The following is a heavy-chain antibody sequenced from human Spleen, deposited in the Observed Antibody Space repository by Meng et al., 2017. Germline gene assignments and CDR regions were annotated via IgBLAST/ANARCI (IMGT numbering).Heavy chain of an antibody. Sequence: GESLKISCAASGFTFSSYEMNWVRQAPGKGLEWVGRIKRNRDGGTIDYAARVKGRFTISRDESKNTLYLQMDSLMTEDTAVYFCATGAAAADHWGQGTLVTVSS. CDR2: IKRNRDGGTI. CDR1: GFTFSSYE. J-gene: IGHJ4*02. V-gene: IGHV3-15*01. D-gene: IGHD6-13*01. CDR3: ATGAAAADH.